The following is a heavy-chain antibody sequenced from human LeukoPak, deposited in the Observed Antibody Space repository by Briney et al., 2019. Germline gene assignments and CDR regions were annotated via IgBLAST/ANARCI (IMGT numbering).Heavy chain of an antibody. V-gene: IGHV1-69*13. CDR3: ARLVVTTSYYYYYMDV. J-gene: IGHJ6*03. CDR1: GGTFSSYA. CDR2: IIPIFGTA. Sequence: ASVKVSCKASGGTFSSYAISWVRQAPGQGLEWMGGIIPIFGTANYAQKFQGRVTITADESTSTAYMELGSLRSEDTAVYYCARLVVTTSYYYYYMDVWGKGTTVTVSS. D-gene: IGHD4-23*01.